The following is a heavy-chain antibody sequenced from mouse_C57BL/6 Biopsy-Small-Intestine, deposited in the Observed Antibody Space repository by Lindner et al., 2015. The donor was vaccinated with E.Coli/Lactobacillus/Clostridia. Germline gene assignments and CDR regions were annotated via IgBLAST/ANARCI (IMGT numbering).Heavy chain of an antibody. V-gene: IGHV1-9*01. CDR3: ARSDGNYWFAY. CDR2: ILPGSGST. D-gene: IGHD2-1*01. J-gene: IGHJ3*01. CDR1: GYTFTGYW. Sequence: VQLQESGAELMKPGASVKLSCKATGYTFTGYWIEWVKQRPGHGLEWIGEILPGSGSTNYNGKFKGKATLTADKSSSTAYMQLSSLTSEDSAVYFCARSDGNYWFAYWGQGTLVTASA.